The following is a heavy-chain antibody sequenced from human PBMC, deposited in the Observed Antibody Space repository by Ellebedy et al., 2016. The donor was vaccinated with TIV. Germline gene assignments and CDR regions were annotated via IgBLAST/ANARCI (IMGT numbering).Heavy chain of an antibody. CDR3: ARSLRFLEWLLSNDAFDI. V-gene: IGHV3-33*01. Sequence: GESLKISCAASGFTFSSYGMHWVRQAPGKGLEWVAVIWYDGSNKYYADSVKGRFTISRDNSKNTLYLQMNSLRAEDTAVYYCARSLRFLEWLLSNDAFDIWGQGTMVTVSS. CDR2: IWYDGSNK. CDR1: GFTFSSYG. D-gene: IGHD3-3*01. J-gene: IGHJ3*02.